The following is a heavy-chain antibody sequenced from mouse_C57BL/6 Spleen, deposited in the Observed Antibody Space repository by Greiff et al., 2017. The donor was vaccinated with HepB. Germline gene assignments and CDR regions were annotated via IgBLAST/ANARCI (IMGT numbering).Heavy chain of an antibody. V-gene: IGHV7-1*01. CDR3: ARDGWGGAFAY. J-gene: IGHJ3*01. CDR2: SRNKANDYTT. CDR1: GFTFSDFY. D-gene: IGHD3-1*01. Sequence: EVKLVESGGGLVQSGRSLRLSCATSGFTFSDFYMEWVRQAPGKGLEWIAASRNKANDYTTEYSASVKGRFIVSRDTSQSILYLQMNALRAEDTAIYYCARDGWGGAFAYWGQGTLVTVSA.